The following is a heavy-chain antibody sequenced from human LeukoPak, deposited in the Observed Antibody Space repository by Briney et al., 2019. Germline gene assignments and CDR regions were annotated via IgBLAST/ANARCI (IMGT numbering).Heavy chain of an antibody. Sequence: PGGSLRLSCAASGFTFSSYGMHWVRQAPGKGLEWVAVISYDGSNIYYADSVKGRFTISRDNSKNTLYLQMNSLRAEDTAVYYCAKVGSGEAIDYWGQGTLVTVSS. CDR3: AKVGSGEAIDY. V-gene: IGHV3-30*18. CDR1: GFTFSSYG. CDR2: ISYDGSNI. J-gene: IGHJ4*02. D-gene: IGHD2-2*03.